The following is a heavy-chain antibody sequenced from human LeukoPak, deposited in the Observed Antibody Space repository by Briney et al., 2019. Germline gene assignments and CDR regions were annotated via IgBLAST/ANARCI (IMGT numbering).Heavy chain of an antibody. CDR1: GGSISSGGYY. D-gene: IGHD3-22*01. J-gene: IGHJ4*02. V-gene: IGHV4-31*03. CDR2: IYYSGST. CDR3: ARGYYDSSGYYPLFDY. Sequence: MSSETLSLTCTVSGGSISSGGYYWSWIRQHPGKGLEWIGYIYYSGSTYYNPSLKSRVTISVDTSKNQFSLKLSSVTAADTAVYYCARGYYDSSGYYPLFDYWGQGTLVTVSS.